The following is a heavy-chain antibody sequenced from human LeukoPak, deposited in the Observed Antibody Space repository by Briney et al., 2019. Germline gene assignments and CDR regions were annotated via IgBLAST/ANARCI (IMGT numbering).Heavy chain of an antibody. CDR2: INTNTGNP. J-gene: IGHJ4*02. CDR3: ARETLRLDY. CDR1: GYTFTINS. Sequence: ASVKVSCKASGYTFTINSMNWVRQAPGQGLEWMGWINTNTGNPTYAQGFTGRFVFSLDTSVSTAYLQISSLKAEDTAVYYCARETLRLDYWGQGTLVTVSS. V-gene: IGHV7-4-1*02.